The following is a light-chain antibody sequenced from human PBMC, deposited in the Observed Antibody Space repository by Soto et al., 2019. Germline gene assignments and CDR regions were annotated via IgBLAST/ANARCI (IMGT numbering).Light chain of an antibody. CDR2: GAS. CDR1: RSVSSN. V-gene: IGKV3-15*01. CDR3: QQYNNWPY. J-gene: IGKJ4*01. Sequence: EIVMTQSPATLSVSPGERATLSCRASRSVSSNLAWYQQKPGQAPRLLIYGASTRATGIPARFSGSGSGTEFTLTISSLQSEDFAVYYCQQYNNWPYFGGGTKVEIK.